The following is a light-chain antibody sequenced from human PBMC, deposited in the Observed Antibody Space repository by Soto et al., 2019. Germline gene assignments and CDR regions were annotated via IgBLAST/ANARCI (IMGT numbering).Light chain of an antibody. CDR2: AAS. J-gene: IGKJ1*01. CDR1: QSISSY. V-gene: IGKV1-39*01. CDR3: QQSYSNPST. Sequence: DIQMTQSPSSLSASVGDRVTITCRASQSISSYLNWYQQKPGKAPKLLICAASSLQSGVPSRFSGSGSGTDFTLTISSLQPEDFATYYCQQSYSNPSTFGQGTKVDIK.